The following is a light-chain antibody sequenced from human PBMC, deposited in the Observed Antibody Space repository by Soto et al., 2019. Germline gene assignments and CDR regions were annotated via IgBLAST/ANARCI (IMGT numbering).Light chain of an antibody. CDR3: CSSAPGRTFV. Sequence: QYALTLPASGSGYPEQSITISCTRSSSAVGSYRLVSWYQHHPGKVPKLIIYEGSKRPSGVSNRFSGSEPDNTASLTISGLQAEDEADYYCCSSAPGRTFVFGTGTKVTVL. CDR2: EGS. V-gene: IGLV2-23*01. J-gene: IGLJ1*01. CDR1: SSAVGSYRL.